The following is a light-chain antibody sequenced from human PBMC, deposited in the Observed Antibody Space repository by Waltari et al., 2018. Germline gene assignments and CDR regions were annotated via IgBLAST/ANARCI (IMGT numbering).Light chain of an antibody. V-gene: IGKV4-1*01. CDR2: WAS. CDR1: QSVLFSSNNQKY. J-gene: IGKJ3*01. CDR3: QQYYSTPLT. Sequence: DIVMTQSPDFLAASLAERATINCKSSQSVLFSSNNQKYLAWYQQKPGQPPKLLIYWASTRESGVPDRFSGSGSGTDFTLTISSLQAEDVAVYYCQQYYSTPLTFGPGTKVDIK.